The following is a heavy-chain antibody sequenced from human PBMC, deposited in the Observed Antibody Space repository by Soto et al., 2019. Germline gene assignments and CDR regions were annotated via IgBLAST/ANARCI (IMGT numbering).Heavy chain of an antibody. V-gene: IGHV4-59*08. D-gene: IGHD3-10*01. CDR3: ARPMVRGDPGYYGMDV. Sequence: TSETLSLTCTVSGGSISGHYWIWIRQPPGEGMEWIGYIFYSGSTTYNNNPSLKSRVSISVDTSKNQFSLKLSSVTAADTAVYYCARPMVRGDPGYYGMDVWGQGTTVTVSS. CDR1: GGSISGHY. J-gene: IGHJ6*02. CDR2: IFYSGSTTY.